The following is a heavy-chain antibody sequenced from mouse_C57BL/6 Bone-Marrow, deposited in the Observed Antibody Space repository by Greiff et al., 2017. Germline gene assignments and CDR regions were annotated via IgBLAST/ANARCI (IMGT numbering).Heavy chain of an antibody. CDR3: ARKKGPGSILRHRGWFAY. J-gene: IGHJ3*01. CDR1: GYTFTSYW. D-gene: IGHD1-1*01. CDR2: IDPNSGGT. V-gene: IGHV1-72*01. Sequence: VQLQQPGAELVKPGASVKLSCKASGYTFTSYWMHWVKQRPGRGLEWIGRIDPNSGGTKYNEKFKSKATLTVDKPSSTAYMQLSSLTSEDSAVYYCARKKGPGSILRHRGWFAYWGQGTLVTVSA.